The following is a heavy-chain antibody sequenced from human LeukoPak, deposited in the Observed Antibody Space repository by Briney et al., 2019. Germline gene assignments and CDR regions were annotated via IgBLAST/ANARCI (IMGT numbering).Heavy chain of an antibody. J-gene: IGHJ6*03. CDR3: ARGRQDVTMIVVVMTAVSYYLDV. V-gene: IGHV4-34*01. CDR1: GGSFSGYY. CDR2: MNPSGST. D-gene: IGHD3-22*01. Sequence: PSETLSLTCAVYGGSFSGYYWTWLRQTPEKGLEWIGEMNPSGSTNYNTSLKSRVTISVDTSKNQFSLELSSVTAADTAVYYCARGRQDVTMIVVVMTAVSYYLDVGGKGTTVTVS.